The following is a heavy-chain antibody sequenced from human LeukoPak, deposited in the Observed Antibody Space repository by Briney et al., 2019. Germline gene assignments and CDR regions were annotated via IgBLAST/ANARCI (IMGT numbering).Heavy chain of an antibody. CDR1: GGSISSNSYY. CDR3: ARQRYCSSTSCSGDYYDY. J-gene: IGHJ4*02. Sequence: PSETLSLTCTVSGGSISSNSYYWDWIRQPPGKGLEWIGYIYYSGSTNYNPSLKSRVTISVDTSKNQFSLKLSSVTAADTAVYYCARQRYCSSTSCSGDYYDYWGQGTLVTVSS. CDR2: IYYSGST. V-gene: IGHV4-61*05. D-gene: IGHD2-2*01.